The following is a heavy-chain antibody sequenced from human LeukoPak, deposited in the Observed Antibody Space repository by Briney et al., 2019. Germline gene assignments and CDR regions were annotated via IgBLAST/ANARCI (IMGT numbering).Heavy chain of an antibody. CDR2: IYSSGST. Sequence: PGGSLRLSCAASGFTFSSYGMHWVRQAPGKGLEWVSGIYSSGSTYYADSVKGRFTISRDNSKNTLYLQINSLRAEDTAVYYCARAVRDGWFDPWGQGTLVTVSS. V-gene: IGHV3-53*01. CDR3: ARAVRDGWFDP. CDR1: GFTFSSYG. D-gene: IGHD2-2*01. J-gene: IGHJ5*02.